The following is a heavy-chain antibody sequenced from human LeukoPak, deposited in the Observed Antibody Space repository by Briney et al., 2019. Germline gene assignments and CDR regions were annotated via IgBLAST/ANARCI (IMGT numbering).Heavy chain of an antibody. D-gene: IGHD6-19*01. CDR1: GGTFSSYA. CDR2: IIPIFGIT. V-gene: IGHV1-69*04. CDR3: ARAEGSIAVAGTLDY. J-gene: IGHJ4*02. Sequence: SVKVSCKASGGTFSSYAISWVRQAPGQGLEWMGRIIPIFGITNYAQKFQGRVTITADKSTSTAYMELSSLRSEDTAVYYCARAEGSIAVAGTLDYWGQGTLVTVSS.